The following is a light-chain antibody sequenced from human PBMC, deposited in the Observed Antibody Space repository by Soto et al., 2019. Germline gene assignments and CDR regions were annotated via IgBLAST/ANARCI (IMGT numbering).Light chain of an antibody. CDR3: SAYTSSSTPVV. CDR2: DVS. Sequence: QSVLTQPASVSGSPGQSITISCTGTRSDVGGYNYVSWYQQHPGKAPKLMIYDVSKRPSGVSNRFAGSKSGNTASLTISGLQAEDEADYYCSAYTSSSTPVVFGGGTKLTVL. V-gene: IGLV2-14*01. J-gene: IGLJ2*01. CDR1: RSDVGGYNY.